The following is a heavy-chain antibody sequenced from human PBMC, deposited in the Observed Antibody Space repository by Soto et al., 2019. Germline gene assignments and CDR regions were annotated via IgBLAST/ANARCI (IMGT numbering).Heavy chain of an antibody. CDR2: ISTSGTT. V-gene: IGHV4-4*07. Sequence: PSETLSLTCTVSGASISSYFWTWIRRPAGKGLDWIGRISTSGTTNYNPSLKSRVTMSVDTSRNHFSLNLSSVTAADTAVYYCARTIGARYFLDYWGQGTLVTFSS. CDR3: ARTIGARYFLDY. J-gene: IGHJ4*02. CDR1: GASISSYF. D-gene: IGHD1-1*01.